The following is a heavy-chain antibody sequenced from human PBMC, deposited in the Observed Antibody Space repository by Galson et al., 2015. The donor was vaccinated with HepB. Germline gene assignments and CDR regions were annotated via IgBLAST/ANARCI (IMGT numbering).Heavy chain of an antibody. Sequence: CAASAFNVTNNYMSWVRQAPGKGLDWVSVIYRNGSAYYADSVKGRFTISGDNSKNTVYLQMNSLRAEDTAVYYCARDQGDDYLNYYYYFGMDIWGQGTTVTISS. CDR2: IYRNGSA. CDR3: ARDQGDDYLNYYYYFGMDI. J-gene: IGHJ6*02. CDR1: AFNVTNNY. V-gene: IGHV3-66*03. D-gene: IGHD4-11*01.